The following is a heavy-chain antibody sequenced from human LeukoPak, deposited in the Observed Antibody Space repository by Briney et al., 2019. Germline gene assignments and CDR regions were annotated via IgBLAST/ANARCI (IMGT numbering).Heavy chain of an antibody. CDR3: ARKRITIFGVVKEMDV. J-gene: IGHJ6*04. Sequence: PSETLSLTCTVSGGSISSSSYYWGWIRQPPGKGLEWIGSIYYSGSTYYNPSLKSRVTISVDTSKNQFSLKLSSVTAADTAVYYCARKRITIFGVVKEMDVWGKGTTVTVSS. V-gene: IGHV4-39*07. CDR2: IYYSGST. CDR1: GGSISSSSYY. D-gene: IGHD3-3*01.